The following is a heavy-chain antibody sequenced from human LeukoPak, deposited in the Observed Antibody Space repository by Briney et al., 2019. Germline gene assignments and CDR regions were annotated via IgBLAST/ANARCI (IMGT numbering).Heavy chain of an antibody. J-gene: IGHJ4*02. CDR2: ITDSGGST. CDR1: RFTFSSYA. Sequence: GGSLRLSCAASRFTFSSYAMSWVRQAPGERLEWVSAITDSGGSTYYADSVKGRFTISRDNSKNTLYLQMNSLRADDTATYYCAKGSSSSRPYYFDYWGQGALVTVSS. V-gene: IGHV3-23*01. CDR3: AKGSSSSRPYYFDY. D-gene: IGHD6-13*01.